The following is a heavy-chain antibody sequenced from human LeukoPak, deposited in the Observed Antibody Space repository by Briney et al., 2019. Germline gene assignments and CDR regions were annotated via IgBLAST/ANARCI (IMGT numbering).Heavy chain of an antibody. CDR1: GFTFSSYW. CDR3: ARGGLRYGGY. Sequence: GGSLRLSCAASGFTFSSYWMSWVRQAPGKGLEWVAKIKEDGNEKYYVDSVKGRFTISRDNAKNSLYLQMDSLRDEDTAVYYCARGGLRYGGYWGQGTLVTVSS. D-gene: IGHD3-9*01. J-gene: IGHJ4*02. V-gene: IGHV3-7*01. CDR2: IKEDGNEK.